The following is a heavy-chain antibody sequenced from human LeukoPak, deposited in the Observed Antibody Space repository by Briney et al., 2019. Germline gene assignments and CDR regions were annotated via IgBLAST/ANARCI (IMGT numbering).Heavy chain of an antibody. D-gene: IGHD4-17*01. CDR2: ISAYNGNT. J-gene: IGHJ6*02. V-gene: IGHV1-18*01. CDR3: ARGDPYGDYFGGMDV. CDR1: GYTFTSYG. Sequence: ASVKVSCKASGYTFTSYGISWVRQAPGQGLEWMGWISAYNGNTNYAQKLQGRVTMTTDTSTSTAYMELRSLRSDDTAVYYCARGDPYGDYFGGMDVWGQGTTVTVSS.